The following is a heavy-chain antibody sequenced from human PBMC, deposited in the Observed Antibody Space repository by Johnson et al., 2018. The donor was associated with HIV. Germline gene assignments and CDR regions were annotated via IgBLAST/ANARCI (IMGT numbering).Heavy chain of an antibody. Sequence: QVQLVESGGGLVQPGGSLRLSCAASGFTFSDYYMSWIRQAPGKGLEWVSYISSSGSTIYYADSVKGRFTISRDNAKDSLYLQMNSLRAEDTAVYYCAKGRLVGATTYDAFDIWGQGTMVTVSS. CDR2: ISSSGSTI. J-gene: IGHJ3*02. V-gene: IGHV3-11*04. D-gene: IGHD1-26*01. CDR3: AKGRLVGATTYDAFDI. CDR1: GFTFSDYY.